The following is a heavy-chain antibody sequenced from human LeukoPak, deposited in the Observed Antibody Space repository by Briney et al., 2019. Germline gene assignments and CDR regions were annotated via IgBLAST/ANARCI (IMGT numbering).Heavy chain of an antibody. CDR1: GFTFSSYG. V-gene: IGHV3-30*02. D-gene: IGHD4-23*01. Sequence: PGGSLRLSCAASGFTFSSYGMHWVRQAPGKGLEWVAFIRYDGSNKYYADSVKGRFTISRDNSKNTLYLQMNSLRAEDTAVYYCXXXXHDYGGNSDWFDPWGQGTLVTVSS. CDR3: XXXXHDYGGNSDWFDP. CDR2: IRYDGSNK. J-gene: IGHJ5*02.